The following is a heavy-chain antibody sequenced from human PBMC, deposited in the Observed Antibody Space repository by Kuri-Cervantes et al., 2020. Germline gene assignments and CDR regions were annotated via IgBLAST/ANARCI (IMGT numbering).Heavy chain of an antibody. CDR1: GFTFSGAW. J-gene: IGHJ4*02. CDR3: AADLPSLSAYPFDY. CDR2: IKSKADGETT. V-gene: IGHV3-15*01. Sequence: ETLSLTCAASGFTFSGAWMSWVRQAPGKGLEWVALIKSKADGETTHYAAPVKGRFTIPRDDSRSMLYLQMNSLKTDDTAVYYCAADLPSLSAYPFDYWGQGTLVTVSS. D-gene: IGHD3-3*01.